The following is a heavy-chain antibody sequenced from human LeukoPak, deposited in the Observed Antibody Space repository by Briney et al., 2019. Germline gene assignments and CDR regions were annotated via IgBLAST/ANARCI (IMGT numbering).Heavy chain of an antibody. Sequence: SETLSLTCAVSGYSISSGFYWGWIRQPPGKGLEWIGSIYHSGSTYNNPSLKSRVTISVDTSKNQFSLKLSSVTAADTAVYYCARRITMIVVNAFDIWGQGTMVTVSS. CDR1: GYSISSGFY. D-gene: IGHD3-22*01. V-gene: IGHV4-38-2*01. J-gene: IGHJ3*02. CDR3: ARRITMIVVNAFDI. CDR2: IYHSGST.